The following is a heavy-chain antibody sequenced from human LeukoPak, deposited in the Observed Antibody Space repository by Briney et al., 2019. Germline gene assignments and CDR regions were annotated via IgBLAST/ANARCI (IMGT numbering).Heavy chain of an antibody. CDR1: GGSISSSSYY. D-gene: IGHD3-3*01. J-gene: IGHJ3*02. CDR3: ARLLPTPAFSIGESTISGAFDI. V-gene: IGHV4-39*01. Sequence: PSETLSLTCTVSGGSISSSSYYWGWIRQPPGKGLEWIGSIYYSGSTYYNPSLKSRVTISVDTSKNQFSLKLSSVTAADTAVYYCARLLPTPAFSIGESTISGAFDIWGQGTMVTVSS. CDR2: IYYSGST.